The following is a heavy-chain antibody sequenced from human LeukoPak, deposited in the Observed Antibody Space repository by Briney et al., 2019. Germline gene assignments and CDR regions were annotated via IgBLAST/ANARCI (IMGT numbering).Heavy chain of an antibody. Sequence: ASVNVSCKASGYTFTSYGISWVRQAAGQGREWMGWISAYNGNTNYAQKLQGRVTMTTDTSTSTAYMELRSLRSDDTAVYYCARDLTGTVFDCWGQGTLVTVAS. CDR1: GYTFTSYG. J-gene: IGHJ4*02. CDR3: ARDLTGTVFDC. CDR2: ISAYNGNT. D-gene: IGHD1-1*01. V-gene: IGHV1-18*01.